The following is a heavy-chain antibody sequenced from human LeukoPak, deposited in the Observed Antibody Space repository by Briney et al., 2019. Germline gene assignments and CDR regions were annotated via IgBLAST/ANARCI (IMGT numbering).Heavy chain of an antibody. J-gene: IGHJ4*02. CDR1: GGSFSSYY. Sequence: PSETLSLTCSVSGGSFSSYYWSWIRQPAGKGLEWIGRIYTSGSTNYNPSLRSRATISVDKSKSQFSLKLTSVTAADTAVYYCARDLSYCSSTRCYAPYYFDYWDQGTLVTVSS. V-gene: IGHV4-4*07. D-gene: IGHD2-2*01. CDR2: IYTSGST. CDR3: ARDLSYCSSTRCYAPYYFDY.